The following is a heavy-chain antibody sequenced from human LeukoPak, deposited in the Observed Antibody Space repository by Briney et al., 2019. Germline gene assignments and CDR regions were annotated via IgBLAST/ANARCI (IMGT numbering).Heavy chain of an antibody. D-gene: IGHD3-3*01. CDR2: IYHSGST. V-gene: IGHV4-38-2*02. J-gene: IGHJ4*02. Sequence: SSETLSLTCTVSGYSISSGYYWGWIRQPPGKGLEWIGSIYHSGSTYYNPSLKSRVTISVDTSKNQFSLKLSSVTAADTAVYYCARFLEWSPFGYWGQGTLVTVSS. CDR3: ARFLEWSPFGY. CDR1: GYSISSGYY.